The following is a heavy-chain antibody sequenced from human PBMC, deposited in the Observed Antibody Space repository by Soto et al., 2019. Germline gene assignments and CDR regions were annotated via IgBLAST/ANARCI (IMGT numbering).Heavy chain of an antibody. V-gene: IGHV3-23*01. Sequence: GGSLRLSCAASGFTFSSYSMSWVRQAPGKGLEWVSGFRTGGDDATTYYADSVKGRFTISRDNSKNMLFLQMNSLRAEDTAVYFCAAYNTSRHAAFDIWGRGTLVTVSS. CDR3: AAYNTSRHAAFDI. D-gene: IGHD1-20*01. J-gene: IGHJ3*02. CDR1: GFTFSSYS. CDR2: FRTGGDDATT.